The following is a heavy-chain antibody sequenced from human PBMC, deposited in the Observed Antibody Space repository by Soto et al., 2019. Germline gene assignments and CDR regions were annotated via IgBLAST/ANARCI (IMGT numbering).Heavy chain of an antibody. CDR2: IYYSGST. Sequence: PSETLSLTCTVSGDSLSSGGYYCSWIRQQPGKGLEWIGFIYYSGSTFYNPSLRSRVTMSAGASKNQISLKLSSVTAADTAVYYCAKTKTPHVRNGMDVWGQGTTVTVSS. D-gene: IGHD2-8*01. V-gene: IGHV4-31*03. CDR3: AKTKTPHVRNGMDV. J-gene: IGHJ6*02. CDR1: GDSLSSGGYY.